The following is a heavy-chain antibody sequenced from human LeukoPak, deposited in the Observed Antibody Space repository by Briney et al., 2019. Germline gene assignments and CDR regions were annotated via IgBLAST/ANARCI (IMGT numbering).Heavy chain of an antibody. D-gene: IGHD3-22*01. CDR3: ARDSSGYQ. J-gene: IGHJ4*02. CDR2: IKEDGSEK. V-gene: IGHV3-7*01. CDR1: GFTFSTYW. Sequence: TGGSLRLSCAASGFTFSTYWMSWVRQAPGKGLEWVANIKEDGSEKYYGDSVKGRYTISRDNAKNSLYLQMNSLRAEDTAVYYCARDSSGYQWGQGTLVTVSS.